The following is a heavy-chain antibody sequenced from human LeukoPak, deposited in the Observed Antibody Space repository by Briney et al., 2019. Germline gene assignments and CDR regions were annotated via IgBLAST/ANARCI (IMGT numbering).Heavy chain of an antibody. CDR1: GFTFSSYE. J-gene: IGHJ4*02. Sequence: GGSLRLFCTASGFTFSSYEMNWVRQAPGRGLEWVSYISSSGSTIYYADSVKGRFTISRDNAKNSLYLQMNSLRAEDTAVYYCARISGAAAQHFDYWGQGTLVTVSS. CDR2: ISSSGSTI. V-gene: IGHV3-48*03. CDR3: ARISGAAAQHFDY. D-gene: IGHD6-13*01.